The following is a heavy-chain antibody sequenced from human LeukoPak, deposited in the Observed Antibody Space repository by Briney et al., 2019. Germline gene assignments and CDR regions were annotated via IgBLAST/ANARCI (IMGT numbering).Heavy chain of an antibody. D-gene: IGHD6-19*01. V-gene: IGHV4-39*07. CDR3: ARGTLYSGWSYYFDY. CDR1: GGSISLSYYY. Sequence: PSGTLSLTCAVSGGSISLSYYYWGWIRQPPGKALEWIGSVYYSGTTSYNPSLKSRVTISVDMSKNHFSLRLSSVTAADTAMYYCARGTLYSGWSYYFDYWGQGTLVTVSS. CDR2: VYYSGTT. J-gene: IGHJ4*02.